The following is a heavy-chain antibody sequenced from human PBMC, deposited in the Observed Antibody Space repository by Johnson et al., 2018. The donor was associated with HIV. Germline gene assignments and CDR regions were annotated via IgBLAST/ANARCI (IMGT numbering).Heavy chain of an antibody. CDR3: ARSKDCSVGTCPDGLDI. Sequence: VQLVESGGGLVQPGRSLRLSCTASGFSFGDYGMSWVRQAPGKGPEWVSYISSSGTTIYSADSVKGRFTTSRDNTNNSLYLQMNSLKAEDTAVYYCARSKDCSVGTCPDGLDIWGQGTMVIVSS. CDR2: ISSSGTTI. CDR1: GFSFGDYG. V-gene: IGHV3-48*03. J-gene: IGHJ3*02. D-gene: IGHD2-15*01.